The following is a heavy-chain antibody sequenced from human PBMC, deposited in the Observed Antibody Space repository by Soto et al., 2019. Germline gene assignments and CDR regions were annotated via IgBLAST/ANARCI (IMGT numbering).Heavy chain of an antibody. V-gene: IGHV4-59*12. D-gene: IGHD6-19*01. CDR2: IYYSGST. CDR1: GGSISSYY. J-gene: IGHJ4*02. Sequence: PSETLSLTCTVSGGSISSYYLSWIRQPPGKGLEWIGYIYYSGSTNYNPSLKSRVTISVDTSKNQFSLKLSSVTAADTAVYYCAREQWLDYWGQGTLVTVSS. CDR3: AREQWLDY.